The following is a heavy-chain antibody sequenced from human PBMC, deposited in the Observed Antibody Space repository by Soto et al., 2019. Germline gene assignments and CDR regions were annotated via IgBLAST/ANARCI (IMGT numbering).Heavy chain of an antibody. J-gene: IGHJ5*02. CDR2: ISYDGGTK. Sequence: QVQLVESGGGVVQPGRSLRLSCAASGFTFNSYAMHWVRQAPGKGLEWVAVISYDGGTKYYADSVKGRITISRDKSMNTLYLQMKSQRSEDTAVYYCPGTIGSYDLYNWFDPWGQGTLFTVSS. CDR1: GFTFNSYA. V-gene: IGHV3-30-3*01. CDR3: PGTIGSYDLYNWFDP. D-gene: IGHD1-26*01.